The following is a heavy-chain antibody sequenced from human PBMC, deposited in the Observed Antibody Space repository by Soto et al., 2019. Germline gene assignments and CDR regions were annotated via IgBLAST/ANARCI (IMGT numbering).Heavy chain of an antibody. J-gene: IGHJ4*02. Sequence: GGSLRLSCTASGFSFETYWMSWVRQAPGKGLEWVATIRQDGSEKHYVNSVRGRFIISRDNAEMSLSLQMNSLRVEDATVYYCWRGWGRPSCPDLYYYWSRGALVPVSS. V-gene: IGHV3-7*01. CDR2: IRQDGSEK. D-gene: IGHD2-2*01. CDR1: GFSFETYW. CDR3: WRGWGRPSCPDLYYY.